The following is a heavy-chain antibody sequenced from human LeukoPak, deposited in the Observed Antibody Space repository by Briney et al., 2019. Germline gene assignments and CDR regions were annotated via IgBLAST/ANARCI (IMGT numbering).Heavy chain of an antibody. V-gene: IGHV3-23*01. CDR3: ARDRWELLSNSYHYCGLDV. CDR2: ISGSDGST. Sequence: GGSLRLSCAASGFTFSSYAMSWVRQAPGKGLEWVSAISGSDGSTYYADSVKGRFTISRDNAKNSLYLQMNSLRAEDTAVYYCARDRWELLSNSYHYCGLDVWGQGTTVTVSS. D-gene: IGHD2-15*01. J-gene: IGHJ6*02. CDR1: GFTFSSYA.